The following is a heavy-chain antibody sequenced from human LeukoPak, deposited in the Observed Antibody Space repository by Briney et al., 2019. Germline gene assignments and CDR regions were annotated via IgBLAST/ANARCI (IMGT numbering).Heavy chain of an antibody. V-gene: IGHV3-7*01. D-gene: IGHD5-24*01. CDR1: GFTFITHW. CDR3: ARLLGTATTYDY. Sequence: GGSLTLSCEASGFTFITHWMSWVRQAPGKGLEWVASINPDGSQKYYLDSVKGRFTISRDNTKNSLYLQMYSLGAEDTAVYYRARLLGTATTYDYWGQGTLVTVSS. CDR2: INPDGSQK. J-gene: IGHJ4*02.